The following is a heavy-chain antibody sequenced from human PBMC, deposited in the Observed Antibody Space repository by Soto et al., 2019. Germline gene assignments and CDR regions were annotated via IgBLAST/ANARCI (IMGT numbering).Heavy chain of an antibody. CDR1: GGSISNYY. V-gene: IGHV4-59*01. J-gene: IGHJ4*02. CDR2: IYSSGST. D-gene: IGHD5-18*01. CDR3: ARDHPHSYGVYYFDY. Sequence: PSETLSLTCTVSGGSISNYYWNWIRQSPGKGLEWIGYIYSSGSTHYNPSLQNRVTISIDTSKNQVSLKVNSVTAADTAVYYCARDHPHSYGVYYFDYWEQGTPVTVSS.